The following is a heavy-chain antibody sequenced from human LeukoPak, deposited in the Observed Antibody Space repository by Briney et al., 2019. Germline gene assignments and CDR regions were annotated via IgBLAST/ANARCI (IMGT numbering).Heavy chain of an antibody. CDR1: GYTFTIYG. V-gene: IGHV1-18*01. Sequence: GASVNVSCKSSGYTFTIYGISWVRQAPGQGLEWMGWISADNGNTKYSQQKLQGRVTMTTDTSTSTAYMELRSLRSDDTAVYYCARCSGGSCYLPFDYWGQGTLVTVSS. CDR2: ISADNGNT. J-gene: IGHJ4*02. D-gene: IGHD2-15*01. CDR3: ARCSGGSCYLPFDY.